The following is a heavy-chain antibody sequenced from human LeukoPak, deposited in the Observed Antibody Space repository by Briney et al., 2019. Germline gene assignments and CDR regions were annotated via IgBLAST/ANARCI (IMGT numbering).Heavy chain of an antibody. J-gene: IGHJ4*02. Sequence: SETVSLTCTVSGGSISSSSYYWGWIRQPPGKGVEWIGRIYYSGSTYYNPSLKSRVTITVATSKNPFSLKLSSVTAADTAVYYCARGRSEYSGYDLPDYWGQGTLVTVSS. CDR1: GGSISSSSYY. V-gene: IGHV4-39*01. CDR3: ARGRSEYSGYDLPDY. CDR2: IYYSGST. D-gene: IGHD5-12*01.